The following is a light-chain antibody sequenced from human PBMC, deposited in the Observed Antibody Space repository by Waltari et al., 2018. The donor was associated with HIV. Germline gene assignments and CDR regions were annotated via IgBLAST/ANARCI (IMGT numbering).Light chain of an antibody. V-gene: IGLV2-11*01. J-gene: IGLJ1*01. Sequence: QSALTQPRSVSGSPGQSVTISCTGTSSDIGYFDYVSWYQQYPGKAPQFIIYEVNQRPSGVLDRLPGSQAGITASLTISGLQGEDDADYYCCSYAGAYTYVFGTGTKVNVL. CDR2: EVN. CDR1: SSDIGYFDY. CDR3: CSYAGAYTYV.